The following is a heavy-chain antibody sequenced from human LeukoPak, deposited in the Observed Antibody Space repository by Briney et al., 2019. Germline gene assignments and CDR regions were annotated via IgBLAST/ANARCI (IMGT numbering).Heavy chain of an antibody. J-gene: IGHJ4*02. V-gene: IGHV4-59*02. CDR3: AGGSYYNILTGYSYFDY. D-gene: IGHD3-9*01. Sequence: MPSETLSLTCTVSGVSVSSYYWSWIRQPPGKGLEWIGYIYYSGSTNYNPSLKSRVTMSVGTSKNQFSLKLSSVTAADTAVYFCAGGSYYNILTGYSYFDYWGQGTLVTVSS. CDR1: GVSVSSYY. CDR2: IYYSGST.